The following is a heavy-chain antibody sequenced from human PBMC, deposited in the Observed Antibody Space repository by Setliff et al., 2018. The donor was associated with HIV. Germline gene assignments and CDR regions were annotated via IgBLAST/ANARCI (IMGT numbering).Heavy chain of an antibody. CDR2: IKKDGSDK. D-gene: IGHD1-26*01. CDR1: GFTFSNSW. J-gene: IGHJ4*02. V-gene: IGHV3-7*01. CDR3: ARDRGGSYTPLDY. Sequence: GGSLRLSCAASGFTFSNSWMTWVRQAPGKGLEWVANIKKDGSDKFYVDSVKGRFAISRDNAKNSLNLQMNSLRAEDTAVYYCARDRGGSYTPLDYWGQGTLVTVSS.